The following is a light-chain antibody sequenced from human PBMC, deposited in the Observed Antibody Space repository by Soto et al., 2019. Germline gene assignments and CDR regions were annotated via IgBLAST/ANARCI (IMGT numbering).Light chain of an antibody. V-gene: IGLV2-23*01. CDR2: EGT. CDR3: CSYAGSSTYV. J-gene: IGLJ1*01. CDR1: SSDVGSYNL. Sequence: SALTQPASVSWSPGQSITISCTGTSSDVGSYNLVSWYQHHPGKAPKFLIYEGTKRPSGVSNRFSGSKSGNTASLTISGLQAEDEADYYCCSYAGSSTYVFGTGTKVTVL.